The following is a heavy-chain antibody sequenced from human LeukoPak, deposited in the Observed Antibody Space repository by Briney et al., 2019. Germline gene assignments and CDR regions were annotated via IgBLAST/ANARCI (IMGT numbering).Heavy chain of an antibody. D-gene: IGHD3-22*01. V-gene: IGHV3-23*01. J-gene: IGHJ4*02. CDR3: AKAGEGYYYDSSGYYYDY. CDR2: ISGSGGST. CDR1: GFTFSSYA. Sequence: GALRLSCAASGFTFSSYAMSWVRQAPGKGLEWVSAISGSGGSTYYADSVKGRFSISRDNSKNTLYLQMNSLRAEDTAVYYCAKAGEGYYYDSSGYYYDYWGQGTLVTVSS.